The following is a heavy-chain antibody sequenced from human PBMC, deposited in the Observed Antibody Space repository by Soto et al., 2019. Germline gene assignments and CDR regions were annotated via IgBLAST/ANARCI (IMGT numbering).Heavy chain of an antibody. V-gene: IGHV1-8*01. Sequence: QVQLVQSGAEVKKPGASVKVSCKASGYTFTSYDINWVRQATGQGLEWMGWMNPNSGNTRYAQKFQGRVTITRNTDISTAYMELSSLRSEDTSVYYCARASSVRFNSGWYFKGYQKSKYYFDYWGQGTLVTVSS. CDR2: MNPNSGNT. CDR3: ARASSVRFNSGWYFKGYQKSKYYFDY. CDR1: GYTFTSYD. J-gene: IGHJ4*02. D-gene: IGHD6-19*01.